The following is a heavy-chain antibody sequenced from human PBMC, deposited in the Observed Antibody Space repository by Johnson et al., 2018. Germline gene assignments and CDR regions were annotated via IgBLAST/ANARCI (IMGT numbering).Heavy chain of an antibody. V-gene: IGHV3-33*01. CDR3: ARDPASGVAIALYGMDV. D-gene: IGHD3-3*01. Sequence: QVQLVESGGGVVQPGRSLRLSCAASGFTFSSYGMHWVRQAPGKGLEWVAVIWYDGSNKYYADSVKGRFTISRDNSKNTLYLQMNSLRAEDTAVYYCARDPASGVAIALYGMDVWGQGTTVTVSS. CDR1: GFTFSSYG. CDR2: IWYDGSNK. J-gene: IGHJ6*02.